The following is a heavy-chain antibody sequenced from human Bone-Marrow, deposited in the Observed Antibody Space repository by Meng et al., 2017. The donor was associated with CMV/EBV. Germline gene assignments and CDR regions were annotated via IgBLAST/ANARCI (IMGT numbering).Heavy chain of an antibody. D-gene: IGHD1-1*01. CDR2: MNPNSGNT. J-gene: IGHJ4*02. CDR3: ARGTTGTTRPGGDFDY. V-gene: IGHV1-8*01. CDR1: GYTFTSYE. Sequence: GYTFTSYESNWGRQATGQGLEWMGWMNPNSGNTGYAQKFQGRVTMTRNTSISTAYMELSSLRSEDTAVYYCARGTTGTTRPGGDFDYWGQGTLVTVSS.